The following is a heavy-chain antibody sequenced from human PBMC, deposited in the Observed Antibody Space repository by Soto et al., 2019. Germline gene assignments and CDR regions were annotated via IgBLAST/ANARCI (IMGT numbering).Heavy chain of an antibody. D-gene: IGHD3-16*01. V-gene: IGHV1-58*01. CDR1: GFTFTSSA. J-gene: IGHJ4*02. CDR2: IVVGSGNT. CDR3: AALGTADDFDY. Sequence: QMQLVQSGPEVKKPGTSVKVSCKASGFTFTSSAVQWVRQARGQRLEWIGWIVVGSGNTNYAQKFQERVTITRDMSTSTAYMELSSLRSEDTAVYYCAALGTADDFDYWGQGTLVTVSS.